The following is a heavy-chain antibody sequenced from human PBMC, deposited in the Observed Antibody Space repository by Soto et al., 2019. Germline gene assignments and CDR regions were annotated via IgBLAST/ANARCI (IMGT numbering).Heavy chain of an antibody. CDR1: GFTFDDYA. CDR3: TKDFHTNMALMDV. J-gene: IGHJ6*04. V-gene: IGHV3-9*01. D-gene: IGHD3-10*01. CDR2: INWDSDTI. Sequence: EVQLVESGGDLVQPGRSLRLSCAASGFTFDDYAMHWVRQVPGKGLEWVAGINWDSDTIAYAASVRGRFTISRENSKNSLYLQMNSLRAEDTALYYCTKDFHTNMALMDVWGKGTTVTVSS.